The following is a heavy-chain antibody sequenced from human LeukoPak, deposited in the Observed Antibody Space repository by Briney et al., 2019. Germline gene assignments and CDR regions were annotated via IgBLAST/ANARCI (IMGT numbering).Heavy chain of an antibody. J-gene: IGHJ4*02. D-gene: IGHD3-9*01. Sequence: PSETLSLTCAVYGGSFSGYYWSWIRQPPGKGLEWIGEINHSGSTNYKPYLKSRVTISVDTSKNQFSLKLGSVTAADTAVYYCARAVLRYFEGDYWGQGTLVTVSS. V-gene: IGHV4-34*01. CDR1: GGSFSGYY. CDR2: INHSGST. CDR3: ARAVLRYFEGDY.